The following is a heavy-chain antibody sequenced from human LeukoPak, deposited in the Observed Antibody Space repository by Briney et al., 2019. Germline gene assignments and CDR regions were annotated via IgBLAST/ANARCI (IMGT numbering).Heavy chain of an antibody. CDR3: ARGAERTFVNYDSSVRGFTPLFSDY. D-gene: IGHD3-22*01. J-gene: IGHJ4*02. V-gene: IGHV1-2*02. CDR1: GYLFTGFY. Sequence: GASVKVSCKTSGYLFTGFYIHWVRQVPGQGLEWMGWMNPNNGDTKSAPEFQGRVTMTRDTSISTAYMELSRLRSDDTAVYYCARGAERTFVNYDSSVRGFTPLFSDYWGQGTLVTVSS. CDR2: MNPNNGDT.